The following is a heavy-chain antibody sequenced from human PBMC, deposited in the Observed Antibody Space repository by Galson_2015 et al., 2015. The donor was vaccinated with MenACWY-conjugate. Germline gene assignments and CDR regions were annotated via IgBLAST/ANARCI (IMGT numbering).Heavy chain of an antibody. Sequence: SLRLSCAVSGFTFKDYRMTWVRQAPGKRPEWVANIKQDGSDIYYVDSVRGRFTISRDNAQSSMYLQMNDVRAEDTAVYYCARARGGWEIKMMRGVLDVWGKGTTVTVSA. CDR3: ARARGGWEIKMMRGVLDV. V-gene: IGHV3-7*03. D-gene: IGHD3-10*01. CDR2: IKQDGSDI. CDR1: GFTFKDYR. J-gene: IGHJ6*04.